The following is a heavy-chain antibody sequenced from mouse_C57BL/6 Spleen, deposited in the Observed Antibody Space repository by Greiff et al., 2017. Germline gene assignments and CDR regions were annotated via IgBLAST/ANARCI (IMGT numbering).Heavy chain of an antibody. Sequence: EVKLMESGGGLVKPGGSLKLSCAASGFTFSDYGMHWVRQAPEKGLEWVAYISSGSSTIYYADTVKGRFTISRDNAKNTLFLQMTSLRSEDTAMYYCAGDYYGSSYDFYFDDWGKGTTLTVSS. CDR3: AGDYYGSSYDFYFDD. CDR1: GFTFSDYG. V-gene: IGHV5-17*01. CDR2: ISSGSSTI. D-gene: IGHD1-1*01. J-gene: IGHJ2*01.